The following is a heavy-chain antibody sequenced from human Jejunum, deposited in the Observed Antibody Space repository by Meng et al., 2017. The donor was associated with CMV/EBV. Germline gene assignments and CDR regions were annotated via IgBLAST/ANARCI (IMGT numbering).Heavy chain of an antibody. J-gene: IGHJ3*02. CDR1: GFTFNSYA. D-gene: IGHD2-15*01. CDR2: IWYDGINE. Sequence: SGFTFNSYAMTWVRQAPGKGLEWVALIWYDGINEFYVDSVKGRFAISRDNSQNTVFLQMNSLRAEDTAVYYCARGDSQFLSAFDIWGQGTMVTVSS. CDR3: ARGDSQFLSAFDI. V-gene: IGHV3-33*08.